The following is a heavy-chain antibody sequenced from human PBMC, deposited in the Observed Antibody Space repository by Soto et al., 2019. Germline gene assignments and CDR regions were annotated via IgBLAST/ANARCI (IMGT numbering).Heavy chain of an antibody. Sequence: SVKVSCKASGFSFTSSAVQWVRQARGQRLEWIGWIVVGSGNTNYAQKFQERVTITRDMSTSTAYMELSSLRSEDTAVYYCAADHDSSALGNWFDPWGQGTLVTVSS. CDR2: IVVGSGNT. J-gene: IGHJ5*02. V-gene: IGHV1-58*01. CDR3: AADHDSSALGNWFDP. CDR1: GFSFTSSA. D-gene: IGHD3-22*01.